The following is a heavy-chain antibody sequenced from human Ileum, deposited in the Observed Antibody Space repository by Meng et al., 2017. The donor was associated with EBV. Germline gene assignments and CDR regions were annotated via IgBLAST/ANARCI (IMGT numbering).Heavy chain of an antibody. Sequence: QVQLQESGPGLGKPSDTLTLTCAVSVYSISTTNWWGWIRQPPGKGLEWIGHIYYSGTTYNNPSLKSRVTMSIDPSKNQFSLKLSSVTAVDTAVYYCARNSESGSYIDYWGLGTLVTVSS. D-gene: IGHD1-26*01. CDR1: VYSISTTNW. J-gene: IGHJ4*02. V-gene: IGHV4-28*01. CDR2: IYYSGTT. CDR3: ARNSESGSYIDY.